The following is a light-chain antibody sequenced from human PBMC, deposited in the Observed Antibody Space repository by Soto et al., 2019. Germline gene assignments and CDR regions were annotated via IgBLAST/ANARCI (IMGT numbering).Light chain of an antibody. CDR3: ATWDSALSAGV. CDR2: TDY. J-gene: IGLJ3*02. CDR1: SSNIGTYT. Sequence: QSVLTQPPSASGTPGQRVTISCSGTSSNIGTYTVNWYQQLPGTAPKLLIYTDYQRPSGVPDRFSGSKSGTSATLTIIGLQTGDEADYYCATWDSALSAGVFGGGTKVTVL. V-gene: IGLV1-44*01.